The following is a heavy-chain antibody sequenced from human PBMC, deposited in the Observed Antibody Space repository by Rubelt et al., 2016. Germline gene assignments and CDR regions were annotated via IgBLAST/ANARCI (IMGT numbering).Heavy chain of an antibody. J-gene: IGHJ4*02. Sequence: QMQLVQSGPEVKKPGTSVKVSCKASGFTFTSSAMQWVRQARGQRLEWIGWIVVGSGNTNYAQKFQERVTITRDMSTSTAYMVLGSLRSDDTAVYYCARDRGYCSGGSCYPLDYWGQGTLVTVSS. CDR1: GFTFTSSA. CDR3: ARDRGYCSGGSCYPLDY. V-gene: IGHV1-58*02. D-gene: IGHD2-15*01. CDR2: IVVGSGNT.